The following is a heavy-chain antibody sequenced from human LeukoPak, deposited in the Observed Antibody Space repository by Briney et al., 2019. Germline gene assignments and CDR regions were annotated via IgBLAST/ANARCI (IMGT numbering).Heavy chain of an antibody. Sequence: ASVKVSCKASGYTFTGYYMHWVRQAPGQGLEWMGWINPNSGGTNYAQKFQGRVTMTRDTSISTAYKELSRLRSDDTAVYYCARVTPDYRYYFDYWGQGTLVTVSS. CDR2: INPNSGGT. J-gene: IGHJ4*02. V-gene: IGHV1-2*02. CDR1: GYTFTGYY. D-gene: IGHD4/OR15-4a*01. CDR3: ARVTPDYRYYFDY.